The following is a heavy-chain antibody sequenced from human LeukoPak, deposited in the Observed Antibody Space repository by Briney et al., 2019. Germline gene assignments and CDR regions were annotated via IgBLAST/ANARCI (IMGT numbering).Heavy chain of an antibody. V-gene: IGHV1-2*02. CDR3: ARQDSSGWALPHDC. Sequence: ASVKVSCKASGYTFTGYYMHWVRQAPGQGLEWMGWINPNSGGTNYAQKFQGRVTMTRDTSISTAYMDLSRLRSDDTAVYYCARQDSSGWALPHDCWGQGTLVTVSS. CDR2: INPNSGGT. CDR1: GYTFTGYY. D-gene: IGHD6-19*01. J-gene: IGHJ4*02.